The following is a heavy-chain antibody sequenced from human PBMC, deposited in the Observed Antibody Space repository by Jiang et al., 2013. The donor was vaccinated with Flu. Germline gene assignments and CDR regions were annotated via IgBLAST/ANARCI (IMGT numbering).Heavy chain of an antibody. D-gene: IGHD1-1*01. Sequence: LLKPSETLSLTCTVSGGSISSSSYYWGWIRQPPGKGLEWIGSIYYSGSTYYNPSLKSRVTISVDTSKNQFSLKLSSVTAADTAVYYCARQLLGRADYWGQGTLVTVSS. CDR3: ARQLLGRADY. J-gene: IGHJ4*02. CDR2: IYYSGST. CDR1: GGSISSSSYY. V-gene: IGHV4-39*07.